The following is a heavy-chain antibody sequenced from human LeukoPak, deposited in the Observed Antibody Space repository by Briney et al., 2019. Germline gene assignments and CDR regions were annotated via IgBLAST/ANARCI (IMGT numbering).Heavy chain of an antibody. CDR3: AKDPEAYCGGDCYSVCDY. J-gene: IGHJ4*02. CDR2: IRYDGSNK. D-gene: IGHD2-21*01. CDR1: GFTFSSYG. V-gene: IGHV3-30*02. Sequence: GGSLRLSCAVSGFTFSSYGMHWVRQAPGKGLEWVAFIRYDGSNKYYADSVKGRFTISRDNSKNTLYLQMNSLRAEDTAVYYCAKDPEAYCGGDCYSVCDYWGQGTLVTVSS.